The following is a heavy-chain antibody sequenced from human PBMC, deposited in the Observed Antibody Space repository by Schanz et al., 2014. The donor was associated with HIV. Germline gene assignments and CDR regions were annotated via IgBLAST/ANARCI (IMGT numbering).Heavy chain of an antibody. D-gene: IGHD5-12*01. Sequence: QVQLQESGPGLVKPSQTLSLTCTVAGGSISSGGHYWSWIRQHPAKGLEWIGYMYYSGSTYYNPSLQSRVAISVDTSKNQFSLSLGSVTAADTAVYYCARGAAEMATMTPWRYWGQGTLVTVSS. CDR1: GGSISSGGHY. CDR3: ARGAAEMATMTPWRY. J-gene: IGHJ4*02. CDR2: MYYSGST. V-gene: IGHV4-31*03.